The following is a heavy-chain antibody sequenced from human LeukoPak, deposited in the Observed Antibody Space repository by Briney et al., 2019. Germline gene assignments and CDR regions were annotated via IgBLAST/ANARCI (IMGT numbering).Heavy chain of an antibody. J-gene: IGHJ4*02. V-gene: IGHV1-18*01. Sequence: ASVKVSCKASGYTFTSYGISWVRQAPGQGLEWMGWISAYNGNTNYAQKLQGRVTMTTDTSTSTAYMELRSLRSDDTAVYYCARVSSGYSSMAARWGIDYWGQGTLVTVSS. D-gene: IGHD6-13*01. CDR2: ISAYNGNT. CDR3: ARVSSGYSSMAARWGIDY. CDR1: GYTFTSYG.